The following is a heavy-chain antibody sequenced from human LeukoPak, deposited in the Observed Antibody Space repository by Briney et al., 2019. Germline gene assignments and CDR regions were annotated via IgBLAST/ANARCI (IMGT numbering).Heavy chain of an antibody. CDR3: ASALSGGITIDPHDAFDI. CDR1: GFTVRSNY. CDR2: IYSGGST. J-gene: IGHJ3*02. D-gene: IGHD3-10*01. Sequence: PGGSLRLSCAASGFTVRSNYMSWVRQAPGKGLEWVSVIYSGGSTYYADSVKGRFTISRDNSKNTLYLQMDSLRAEDTAVYYCASALSGGITIDPHDAFDIWGQGTMVTVSS. V-gene: IGHV3-53*01.